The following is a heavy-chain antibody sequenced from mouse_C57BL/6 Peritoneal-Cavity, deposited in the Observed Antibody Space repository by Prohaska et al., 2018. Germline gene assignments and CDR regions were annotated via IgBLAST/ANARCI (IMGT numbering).Heavy chain of an antibody. V-gene: IGHV5-17*01. CDR3: ARDPAWSAY. CDR1: GFTFSDYV. J-gene: IGHJ3*01. CDR2: MSSGSSTI. Sequence: EVQLLESGGGLVKPGGSLKLSCAASGFTFSDYVMHWVRQAPEMGRVWGSYMSSGSSTIYYADTVNGRFTISRDNAKNTLFLQMTRLRSEDTGMYYCARDPAWSAYWGQGTLVTVSA.